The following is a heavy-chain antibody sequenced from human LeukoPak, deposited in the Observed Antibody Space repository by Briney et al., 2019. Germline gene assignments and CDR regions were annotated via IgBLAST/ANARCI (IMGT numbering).Heavy chain of an antibody. CDR1: GGSISSSRYY. CDR2: IYYSGST. D-gene: IGHD6-19*01. Sequence: NSSETLSLTCTVSGGSISSSRYYWGWIRQPPGKGREWIGNIYYSGSTYYNPSLKSRVTISVDTSKNQFSLKLSSVTAADTAVYYCAGPRIAVAGLGPFDYWGQGTLVTVSS. J-gene: IGHJ4*02. CDR3: AGPRIAVAGLGPFDY. V-gene: IGHV4-39*01.